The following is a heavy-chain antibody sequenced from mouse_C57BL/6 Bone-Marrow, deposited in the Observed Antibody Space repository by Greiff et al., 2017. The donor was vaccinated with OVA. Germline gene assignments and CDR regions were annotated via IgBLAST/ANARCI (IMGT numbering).Heavy chain of an antibody. CDR2: IHPNSGST. V-gene: IGHV1-64*01. Sequence: QVQLQQPGAELVKPGASVKLSCKASGYTFTSYWMHWVKQRPGQGLEWIGMIHPNSGSTNYNEKFKSKATLTVDKSSSTAYMQLSSLTSEDSAVYYGAIEGPPRFAYWGQGTLVTVSA. CDR1: GYTFTSYW. J-gene: IGHJ3*01. CDR3: AIEGPPRFAY.